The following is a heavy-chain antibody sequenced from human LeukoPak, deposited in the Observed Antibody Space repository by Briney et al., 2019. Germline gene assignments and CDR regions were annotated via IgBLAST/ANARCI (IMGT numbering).Heavy chain of an antibody. Sequence: PGRSLRLSCAASGFTFSSYAMHWVRQAPGKGLEWVAFIRYGGSNKSYADSVKGRFTISRDNSKNTLYLQMNSLRAEDTAVYYCARARKSGGITMIRGVKDRGWFDPWGQGTLVTVSS. D-gene: IGHD3-10*01. CDR3: ARARKSGGITMIRGVKDRGWFDP. CDR2: IRYGGSNK. V-gene: IGHV3-30*02. CDR1: GFTFSSYA. J-gene: IGHJ5*02.